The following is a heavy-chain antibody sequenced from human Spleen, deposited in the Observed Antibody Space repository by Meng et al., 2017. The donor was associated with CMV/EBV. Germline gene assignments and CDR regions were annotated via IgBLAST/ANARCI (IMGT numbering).Heavy chain of an antibody. Sequence: VTVSCKASGGTFSIYTLNWVRQAPGQGLEWMGRIIPMLGIANYAQKFQGRVTFTADKSTNIAYMEVRSLRSEDTAVYYCARRSVGDSWGQGTLVTVSS. V-gene: IGHV1-69*02. D-gene: IGHD3-3*01. CDR3: ARRSVGDS. J-gene: IGHJ4*02. CDR2: IIPMLGIA. CDR1: GGTFSIYT.